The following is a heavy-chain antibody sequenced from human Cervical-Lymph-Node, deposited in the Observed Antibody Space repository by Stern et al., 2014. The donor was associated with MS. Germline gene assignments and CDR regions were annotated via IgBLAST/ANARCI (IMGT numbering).Heavy chain of an antibody. D-gene: IGHD1-26*01. V-gene: IGHV1-69*01. CDR1: GGTFSSYA. CDR3: ARGRRRGSYQDDFDY. J-gene: IGHJ4*02. Sequence: VQLVESGAEVKKPGSSVKVSCKASGGTFSSYAISWVRQAPGQGLERMGGIIPIFGTANYAQKFQGRVTITADESTSTAYMELSSLRSEDTAVYYCARGRRRGSYQDDFDYWGQGTLVTVSS. CDR2: IIPIFGTA.